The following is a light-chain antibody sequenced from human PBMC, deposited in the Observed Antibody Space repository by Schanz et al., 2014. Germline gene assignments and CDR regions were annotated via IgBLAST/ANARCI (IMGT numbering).Light chain of an antibody. CDR2: QVT. Sequence: QSALTQPPSASGSPGQSVTISCTGTSNDVGGYNYVSWYQQHPGKAPKVMISQVTKRPSGVPDRFTGSKSGNTASLTVSGLQAEDEGDYYCSSYAGKNKLLFGGGTKLTVL. J-gene: IGLJ2*01. CDR3: SSYAGKNKLL. CDR1: SNDVGGYNY. V-gene: IGLV2-8*01.